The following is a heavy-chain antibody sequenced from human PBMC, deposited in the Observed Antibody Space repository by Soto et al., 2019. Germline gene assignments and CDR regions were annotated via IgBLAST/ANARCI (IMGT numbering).Heavy chain of an antibody. V-gene: IGHV1-69*08. D-gene: IGHD5-18*01. CDR2: IIPTLDIV. J-gene: IGHJ6*02. CDR1: GGTFNSHT. Sequence: QVQLVQSGAELKKPGSSVKVSCEASGGTFNSHTIIAWVRQAPGQGPEWMGRIIPTLDIVDYAQKFQDRVTITADRPTNTAFMELPSLVSEDTAVYYCARDERGYNYVSDYGLDVWGQGTMVTVS. CDR3: ARDERGYNYVSDYGLDV.